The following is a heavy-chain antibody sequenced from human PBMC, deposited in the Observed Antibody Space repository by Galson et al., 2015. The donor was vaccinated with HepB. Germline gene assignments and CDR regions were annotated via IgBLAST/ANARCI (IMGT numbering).Heavy chain of an antibody. CDR2: ISYDGSNK. Sequence: SLRLSCAASGFTFSSYGMHWVRQAPGKGLEWVAVISYDGSNKYYADSVKGRFTISRDNSKNTLYPQMNSLRAEDTAVYYCLLAVAGTVGNWFDPWGQGTLVTVSS. CDR3: LLAVAGTVGNWFDP. J-gene: IGHJ5*02. D-gene: IGHD6-19*01. V-gene: IGHV3-30*03. CDR1: GFTFSSYG.